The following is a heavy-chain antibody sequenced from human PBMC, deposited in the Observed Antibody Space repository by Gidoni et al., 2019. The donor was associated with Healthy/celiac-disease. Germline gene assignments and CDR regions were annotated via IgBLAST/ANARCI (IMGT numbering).Heavy chain of an antibody. CDR1: GGTFSSYA. V-gene: IGHV1-69*01. Sequence: QVQLVQSGAEVKKPGSSVKVSCKASGGTFSSYAISWVRQAPGQGLEWMGGIIPIFGTANYAQKFQGRVTITADESTSTAYMELSSLRSEDTAVYYCARAGGYCSSTGCYTGWFDPWGQGTLVTVSS. CDR3: ARAGGYCSSTGCYTGWFDP. D-gene: IGHD2-2*02. J-gene: IGHJ5*02. CDR2: IIPIFGTA.